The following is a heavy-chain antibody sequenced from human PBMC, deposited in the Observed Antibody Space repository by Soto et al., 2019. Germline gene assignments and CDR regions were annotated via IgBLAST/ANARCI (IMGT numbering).Heavy chain of an antibody. CDR1: GFTFSSYA. V-gene: IGHV3-23*01. Sequence: PGGSLRLSCAASGFTFSSYAMSWVRQAPGKGLEWVSAISGSGGSTYYADSVKGRFTISRDNSKNTLYLQMNSLRAEDTAVYYCAKWVSSRIAVAGIALGYWGQGTLVTVSS. CDR2: ISGSGGST. CDR3: AKWVSSRIAVAGIALGY. J-gene: IGHJ4*02. D-gene: IGHD6-19*01.